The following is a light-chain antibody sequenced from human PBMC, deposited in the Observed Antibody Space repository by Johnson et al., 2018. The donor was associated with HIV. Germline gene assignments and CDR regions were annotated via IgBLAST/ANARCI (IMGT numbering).Light chain of an antibody. CDR1: SSNIGTNY. J-gene: IGLJ1*01. CDR2: DNN. Sequence: QSVLTQPPSVSAAPGHKVTISCSGSSSNIGTNYVSWYQQLPGTAPKLLIYDNNKRPSGIPDRFSGSKSGTSATLGITGLQTGDEAEYYCGTWDSSLSAEVVGTWTKVTVL. CDR3: GTWDSSLSAEV. V-gene: IGLV1-51*01.